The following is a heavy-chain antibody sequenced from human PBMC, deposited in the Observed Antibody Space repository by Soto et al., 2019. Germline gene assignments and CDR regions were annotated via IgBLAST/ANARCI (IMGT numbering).Heavy chain of an antibody. J-gene: IGHJ4*02. CDR1: GFSLTTSGVG. V-gene: IGHV2-5*02. CDR2: IYWDDDK. CDR3: AHRVLRTVFGLVTTTAIYFDF. Sequence: QITLNESGPTVVRPTETLTLTCRFSGFSLTTSGVGVGWIRQSPGKAPEWLALIYWDDDKRYSASLKGRLTINKDNSKNQVGLTVADLGPTDTATYYCAHRVLRTVFGLVTTTAIYFDFWGQGTPVAVSS. D-gene: IGHD3-3*01.